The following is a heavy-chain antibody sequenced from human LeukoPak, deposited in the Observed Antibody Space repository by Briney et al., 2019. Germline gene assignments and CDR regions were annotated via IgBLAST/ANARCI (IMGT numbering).Heavy chain of an antibody. CDR3: ARGRVFGVISWFDP. CDR1: GFTFSSYS. J-gene: IGHJ5*02. D-gene: IGHD3-3*01. V-gene: IGHV3-21*01. Sequence: GGSLRLSCAASGFTFSSYSMNWVRQAPGKGLEWVSSISSSSSYIYYADSVKGRFTISRDNAKNSLYLQMNSLRAEDTAVYYCARGRVFGVISWFDPWGQGTLVTVSS. CDR2: ISSSSSYI.